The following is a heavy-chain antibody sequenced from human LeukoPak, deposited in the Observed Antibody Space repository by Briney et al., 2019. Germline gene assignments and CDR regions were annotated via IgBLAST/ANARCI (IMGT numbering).Heavy chain of an antibody. CDR1: GFTVSSNY. V-gene: IGHV3-66*01. Sequence: GGSLRLSCAASGFTVSSNYMSWVGQAPGMGLEWVSVIYSGGSTYYADSVKGRFTISRDNSKNTLYLQMNSLRAEDTAVYYCARDWYYYDSSGYYNGSFDYWGQGTLVTVSS. CDR2: IYSGGST. J-gene: IGHJ4*02. CDR3: ARDWYYYDSSGYYNGSFDY. D-gene: IGHD3-22*01.